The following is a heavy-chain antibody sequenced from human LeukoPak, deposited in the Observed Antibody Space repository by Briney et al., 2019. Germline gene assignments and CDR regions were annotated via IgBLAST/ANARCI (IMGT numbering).Heavy chain of an antibody. Sequence: ASVKVSCKASGYTFTSYGISWVRQAPRQGLEWMGWISAYNGNTNYAQKLQGGVTMTTDTSTSTAYMELRSLRSDDTAVYYCARASKSIAMIVVPIDYWGQGTLVTVSS. D-gene: IGHD3-22*01. CDR3: ARASKSIAMIVVPIDY. CDR1: GYTFTSYG. V-gene: IGHV1-18*01. J-gene: IGHJ4*02. CDR2: ISAYNGNT.